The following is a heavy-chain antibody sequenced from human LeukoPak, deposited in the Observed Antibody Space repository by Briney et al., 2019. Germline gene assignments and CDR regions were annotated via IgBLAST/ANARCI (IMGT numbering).Heavy chain of an antibody. CDR2: VHSSGDI. J-gene: IGHJ4*02. V-gene: IGHV4-4*07. CDR1: GASIRSYY. CDR3: ARGASPKDAVFFDY. D-gene: IGHD3-16*01. Sequence: SETLSLTCTVSGASIRSYYWGWIRQSAGKGLEWIGRVHSSGDIYHNAAFRSRAAVSGDASKNQFSLQLNSVTAADTAVYYCARGASPKDAVFFDYWGQGALITVSS.